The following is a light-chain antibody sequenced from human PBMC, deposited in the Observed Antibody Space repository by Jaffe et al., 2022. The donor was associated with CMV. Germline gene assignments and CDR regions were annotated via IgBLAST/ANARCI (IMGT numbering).Light chain of an antibody. Sequence: NFMLTQPHSVSESPGKTVAISCSRSSGDIASNYVQWFQQRPGTAPTTVIYEDTQRPSGIPDRFSGSIDSASNSASLTISGLTPEDEASYYCQSYDSGDQAVFGGGTKLTVL. CDR3: QSYDSGDQAV. J-gene: IGLJ3*02. CDR2: EDT. CDR1: SGDIASNY. V-gene: IGLV6-57*04.